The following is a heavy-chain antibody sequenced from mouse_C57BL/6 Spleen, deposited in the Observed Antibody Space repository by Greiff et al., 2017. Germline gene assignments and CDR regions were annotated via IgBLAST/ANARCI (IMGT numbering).Heavy chain of an antibody. Sequence: ESGPGLVAPSPSLSITCTVSGFSLTSYGVDWVRQPPGKGLEWLGIIWGGGSTNYNSALMSRLSICKDNSRSHVVLKMNSLQTDDTAMYYCAKRNSNSGFADWGQGTLVTVTA. J-gene: IGHJ3*01. CDR1: GFSLTSYG. CDR2: IWGGGST. D-gene: IGHD2-5*01. V-gene: IGHV2-9*01. CDR3: AKRNSNSGFAD.